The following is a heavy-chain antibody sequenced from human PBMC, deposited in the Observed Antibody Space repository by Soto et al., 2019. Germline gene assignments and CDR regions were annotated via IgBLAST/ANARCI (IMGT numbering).Heavy chain of an antibody. D-gene: IGHD1-26*01. Sequence: ASVKVSCKASGYTFTSYGISWVRQAPGQGLEWMGWISAYNGNTNYAQKLQGRVTMTTDTSTSTAYMELRSLRSDDTAVYYCARDSYTPYYYGMDVWGQGTTVTVSS. CDR3: ARDSYTPYYYGMDV. V-gene: IGHV1-18*01. J-gene: IGHJ6*02. CDR2: ISAYNGNT. CDR1: GYTFTSYG.